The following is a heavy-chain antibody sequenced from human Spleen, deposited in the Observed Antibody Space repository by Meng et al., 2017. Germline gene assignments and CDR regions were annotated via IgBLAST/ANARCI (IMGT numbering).Heavy chain of an antibody. J-gene: IGHJ4*02. CDR1: GGSISSSSYY. Sequence: SETLSLTCTVSGGSISSSSYYWGWIRQPPGKGLEWIGSIYYSGSTYYNPSLKSRVTISVDTSKNQFSLKLSSVTAADTAVYYCARYLLYSGSYFGYWGQGTLVTVSS. D-gene: IGHD1-26*01. CDR2: IYYSGST. CDR3: ARYLLYSGSYFGY. V-gene: IGHV4-39*07.